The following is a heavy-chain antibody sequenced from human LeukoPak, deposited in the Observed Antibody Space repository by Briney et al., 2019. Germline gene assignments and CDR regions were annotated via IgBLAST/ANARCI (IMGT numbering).Heavy chain of an antibody. J-gene: IGHJ4*02. CDR3: AKDGWELRVISYYFDY. Sequence: GGSLRLSCAASGFTFSSYAMSWVRQAPGKGLEWVSAISGSGGSTYYADSVKGRFTISRDNSKNTLYLQMNSLRAEDTAVYYCAKDGWELRVISYYFDYWGQGTLVTVSS. V-gene: IGHV3-23*01. CDR1: GFTFSSYA. CDR2: ISGSGGST. D-gene: IGHD1-26*01.